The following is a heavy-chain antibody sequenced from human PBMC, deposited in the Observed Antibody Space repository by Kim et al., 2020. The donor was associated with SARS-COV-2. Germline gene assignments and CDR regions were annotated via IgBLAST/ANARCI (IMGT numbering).Heavy chain of an antibody. CDR2: IIPIFGTA. CDR3: AREGYCSSTSCYGGPPYYYYYGMDV. D-gene: IGHD2-2*01. Sequence: SVKVSCKASGGTFSSYAISWVRQAPGQGLEWMGGIIPIFGTANYAQKFQGRVTITADESTSTAYMELSSLRSEDTAVYYCAREGYCSSTSCYGGPPYYYYYGMDVWGQGTTVTVSS. J-gene: IGHJ6*02. CDR1: GGTFSSYA. V-gene: IGHV1-69*13.